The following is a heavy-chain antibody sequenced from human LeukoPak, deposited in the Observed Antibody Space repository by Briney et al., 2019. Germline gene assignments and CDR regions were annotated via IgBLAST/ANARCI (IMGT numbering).Heavy chain of an antibody. CDR2: ISGSGGST. Sequence: GGSLRLSCAASGSTFSSYAMSWVRQAPGKGLEWVSAISGSGGSTYYADSVKGRFTISRDNSKNTLYLQMNGLRAEDTAVYYCAKGCSTSCYTPPYYYGMDVWGQGTTVTVSS. V-gene: IGHV3-23*01. D-gene: IGHD2-2*02. J-gene: IGHJ6*02. CDR3: AKGCSTSCYTPPYYYGMDV. CDR1: GSTFSSYA.